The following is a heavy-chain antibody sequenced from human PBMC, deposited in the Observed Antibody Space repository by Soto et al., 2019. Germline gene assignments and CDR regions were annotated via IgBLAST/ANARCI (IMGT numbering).Heavy chain of an antibody. CDR3: AKDQPPDYDILTGYHFDY. CDR2: ISGSGGST. V-gene: IGHV3-23*01. Sequence: PGGSLRLSCAASGFTFSSYAMSWVRPDPGKGLEWVSAISGSGGSTYYADSVKGRFTISRDNSKNTLYLQMNSLRAEDTAVYYCAKDQPPDYDILTGYHFDYWGQGTLVTVSS. CDR1: GFTFSSYA. J-gene: IGHJ4*02. D-gene: IGHD3-9*01.